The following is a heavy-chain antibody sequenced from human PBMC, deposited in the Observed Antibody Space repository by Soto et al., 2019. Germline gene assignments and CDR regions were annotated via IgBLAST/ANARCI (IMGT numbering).Heavy chain of an antibody. CDR2: MSGSGGST. J-gene: IGHJ4*02. CDR1: GFTFSSYA. Sequence: EVQLLESGGGLVQPGGSLRLSCAASGFTFSSYAMRWVRQAPGKGLEWVSAMSGSGGSTYYADSVKGRFTISRDNSKNTLYLQMNSLRAEDTAAYYCARRGSGSYYDYLGQGTLVTVSS. D-gene: IGHD1-26*01. CDR3: ARRGSGSYYDY. V-gene: IGHV3-23*01.